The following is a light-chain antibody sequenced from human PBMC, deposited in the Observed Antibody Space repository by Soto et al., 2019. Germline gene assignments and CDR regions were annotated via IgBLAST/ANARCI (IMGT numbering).Light chain of an antibody. CDR3: ASWDDSLIGYV. V-gene: IGLV1-44*01. J-gene: IGLJ1*01. CDR1: SSHIATKP. CDR2: SNN. Sequence: LVAQPPPPSGTPRQRVTLSFFGNSSHIATKPVNWYQQLPGTAPKLLIYSNNQRPSGVPDRFSGSKSGTSASLAISGLQSEDEADYYCASWDDSLIGYVLGAGTKVNVL.